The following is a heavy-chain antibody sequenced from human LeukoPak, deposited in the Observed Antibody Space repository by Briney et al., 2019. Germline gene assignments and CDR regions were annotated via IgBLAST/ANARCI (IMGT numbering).Heavy chain of an antibody. V-gene: IGHV3-48*03. D-gene: IGHD3-10*01. J-gene: IGHJ4*02. CDR2: IISSGSTI. Sequence: PGGSLRLSRAASGFTFSSYEMNWVRQAPGKGLEWVSYIISSGSTIYYADSVKGRFTISRDNAQNSLYLQMNRLRAEDTAVYYYATTGSYLGYWGQRTLVTVSS. CDR1: GFTFSSYE. CDR3: ATTGSYLGY.